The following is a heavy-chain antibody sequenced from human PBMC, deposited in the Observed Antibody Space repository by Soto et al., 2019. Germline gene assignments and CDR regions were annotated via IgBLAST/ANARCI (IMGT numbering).Heavy chain of an antibody. V-gene: IGHV4-39*01. D-gene: IGHD3-16*01. J-gene: IGHJ6*02. CDR2: IYYSGST. CDR1: GGSPSSISFH. CDR3: ASPLGGTGYYYYYGMDV. Sequence: SENLFLPRTVSGGSPSSISFHWGLVRQPPRKGLEWIGSIYYSGSTYYNPSLKSRVTISVDTSKNQFSLKLSSVTAADTAVYYCASPLGGTGYYYYYGMDVWGQGTTVTVSS.